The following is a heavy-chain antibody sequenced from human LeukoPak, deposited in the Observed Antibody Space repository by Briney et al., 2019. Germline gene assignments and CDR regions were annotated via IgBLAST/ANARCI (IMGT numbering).Heavy chain of an antibody. J-gene: IGHJ6*03. V-gene: IGHV1-46*01. Sequence: GASVKVSCKASGYTFTSYYMHWVRQAPGQGLEWMGIIDPSGGSTSYAQKFQGRVTMTRDMSTSTVYMELSSLRSEDTAVYYCARDYYGFSRYMDVWGKGTTVTVSS. D-gene: IGHD3-10*01. CDR3: ARDYYGFSRYMDV. CDR2: IDPSGGST. CDR1: GYTFTSYY.